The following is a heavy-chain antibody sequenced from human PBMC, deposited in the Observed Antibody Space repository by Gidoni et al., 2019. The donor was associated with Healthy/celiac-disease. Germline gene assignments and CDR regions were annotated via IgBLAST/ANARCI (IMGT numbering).Heavy chain of an antibody. CDR3: ARDLGIQPTGGNWFDP. Sequence: QVQLVQSGAEVKQPGSSVKVYCTASGGTFSSYAISWVRQAPGQGLEWMGGIIPIFGTANYAQKFQGRVTITADEATSTAYMELSSLRSEDTAVYYCARDLGIQPTGGNWFDPWGQGTLVTVSS. CDR1: GGTFSSYA. V-gene: IGHV1-69*01. CDR2: IIPIFGTA. D-gene: IGHD5-18*01. J-gene: IGHJ5*02.